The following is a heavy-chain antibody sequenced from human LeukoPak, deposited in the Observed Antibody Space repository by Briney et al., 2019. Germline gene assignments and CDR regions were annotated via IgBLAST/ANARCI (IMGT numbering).Heavy chain of an antibody. D-gene: IGHD2-15*01. CDR3: ARVDCSGGSCYAFDI. CDR2: ISYSGNT. Sequence: SETLSLTCTVSGGSITSYYWSWIRQPPGKGLEWIGYISYSGNTNYNPSLKSRVTISVDTSKNQFSLKLSSVTAADTAVYYCARVDCSGGSCYAFDIWGQGTMVTVSS. J-gene: IGHJ3*02. CDR1: GGSITSYY. V-gene: IGHV4-59*01.